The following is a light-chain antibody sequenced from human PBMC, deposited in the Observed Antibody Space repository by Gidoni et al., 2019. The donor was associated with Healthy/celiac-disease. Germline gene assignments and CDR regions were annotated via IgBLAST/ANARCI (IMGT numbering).Light chain of an antibody. Sequence: DIQMTQSPPSLSAPIGDRVTITCRASQTLNTYLNWYQQKQGKAPKLLIYAASSLQSGVPSRFSGSGSGTDFTLTISSLEPEDFATYYCQQGFRTPGTFGHGTKVEIK. V-gene: IGKV1-39*01. CDR3: QQGFRTPGT. CDR1: QTLNTY. J-gene: IGKJ1*01. CDR2: AAS.